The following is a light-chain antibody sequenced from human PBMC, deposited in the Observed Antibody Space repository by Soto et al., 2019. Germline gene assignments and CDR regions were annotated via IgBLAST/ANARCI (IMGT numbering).Light chain of an antibody. CDR2: DTS. Sequence: EIVLTQSPGTLSLSPGERATLSCRASQSVSSSSLAWYQQKPGQAPRLLIYDTSSRATGIPDRFSGSGSGTDFTLTISRLETEDFAVYYCQQYVSSTLTFGGGTKVDIK. J-gene: IGKJ4*01. V-gene: IGKV3-20*01. CDR1: QSVSSSS. CDR3: QQYVSSTLT.